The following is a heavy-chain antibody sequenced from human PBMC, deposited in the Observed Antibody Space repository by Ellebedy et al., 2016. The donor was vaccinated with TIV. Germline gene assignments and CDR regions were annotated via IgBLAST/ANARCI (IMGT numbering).Heavy chain of an antibody. V-gene: IGHV3-23*01. D-gene: IGHD1-26*01. CDR2: ISGSGGST. J-gene: IGHJ4*02. CDR3: AKSAGSYLQYYFDY. Sequence: GESLKISCAASGFTFSSYAMSWVRQAPGKGLEWVSTISGSGGSTNYADPVKGRFTLSRDNAKNTLHLQMNNLRAEDTAVYYCAKSAGSYLQYYFDYWGQGTLVTVSS. CDR1: GFTFSSYA.